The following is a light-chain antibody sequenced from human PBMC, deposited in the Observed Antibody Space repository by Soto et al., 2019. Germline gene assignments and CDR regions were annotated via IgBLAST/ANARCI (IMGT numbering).Light chain of an antibody. V-gene: IGKV3-11*01. CDR1: QSVSSY. CDR3: QQRSKWPPFT. Sequence: EIVLTQSPATLSLSPGERATLSCRASQSVSSYLAWYQQKPGQAPRLLIYDASNRATGIPARFSGSGSGTDFPLTLSSLEPEDFAVYYCQQRSKWPPFTFGPGTKVDIK. J-gene: IGKJ3*01. CDR2: DAS.